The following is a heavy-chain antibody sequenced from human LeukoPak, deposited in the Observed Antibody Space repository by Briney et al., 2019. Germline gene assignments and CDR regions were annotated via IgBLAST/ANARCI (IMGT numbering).Heavy chain of an antibody. J-gene: IGHJ6*02. CDR2: ISDSGGST. CDR3: ARSLTMAPQYYGMDV. V-gene: IGHV3-23*01. Sequence: GGSLRLSCAVSGFTFSSYAMSWVRQAPGKGLEWVSGISDSGGSTYYADSVKGRFTISRGNSKNTLYLQMNSLRAEDTAVYYCARSLTMAPQYYGMDVWGQGTTVTVSS. CDR1: GFTFSSYA. D-gene: IGHD3-10*01.